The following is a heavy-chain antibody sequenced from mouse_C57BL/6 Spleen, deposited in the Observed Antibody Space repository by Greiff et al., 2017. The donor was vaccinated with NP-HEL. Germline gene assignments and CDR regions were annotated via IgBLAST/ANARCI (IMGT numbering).Heavy chain of an antibody. CDR2: INYDGSST. Sequence: DVKLVESEGGLVQPGSSMKLSCTASGFTFSDYYMAWVRQVPEKGLEWVANINYDGSSTYYLDSLKSRFIISRDNAKNILYLQMSSLKSEDTATYYCARGLRQYYFDYWGQGTTLTVSS. J-gene: IGHJ2*01. D-gene: IGHD1-1*01. V-gene: IGHV5-16*01. CDR1: GFTFSDYY. CDR3: ARGLRQYYFDY.